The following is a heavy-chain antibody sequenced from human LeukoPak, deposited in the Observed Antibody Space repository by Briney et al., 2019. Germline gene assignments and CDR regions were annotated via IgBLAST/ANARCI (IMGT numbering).Heavy chain of an antibody. CDR3: ARGRYFDY. Sequence: SETLSLTCTVSGYSISSGYYWGWIRQPPGKGLEWLGSVYHSGSTYYNPSLKSRVTISVDTSKNQFSLKLRSVTAADTAVYYCARGRYFDYWGQGTLVTVSS. CDR2: VYHSGST. J-gene: IGHJ4*02. V-gene: IGHV4-38-2*02. CDR1: GYSISSGYY.